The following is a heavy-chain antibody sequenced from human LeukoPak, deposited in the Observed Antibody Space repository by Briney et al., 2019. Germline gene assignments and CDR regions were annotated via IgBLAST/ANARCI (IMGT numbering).Heavy chain of an antibody. CDR1: GFTFSSYG. Sequence: GGSLRLSCAASGFTFSSYGMHWVRQAPGTGLEWVTVIWYDGSNTYYADSVKGRFTISRDNSKNTLYLQMNSLRAEDTAVYYCARAPYSSGFRGVIYYFDYWGQGTLVTVSS. CDR2: IWYDGSNT. V-gene: IGHV3-33*01. CDR3: ARAPYSSGFRGVIYYFDY. J-gene: IGHJ4*02. D-gene: IGHD6-19*01.